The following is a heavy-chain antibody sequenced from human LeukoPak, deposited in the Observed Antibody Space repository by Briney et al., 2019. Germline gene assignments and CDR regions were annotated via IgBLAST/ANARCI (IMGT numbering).Heavy chain of an antibody. J-gene: IGHJ4*02. Sequence: SVKVSRKASGGTFSSYAISWVRQAPGQGLEWMGGIIPIFGTANYAQKFQGRVTITADESTSTAYMELSSLRSEDTAVYYCAKWVVAATSYYFDYWGQGTLVTVSS. D-gene: IGHD2-15*01. CDR2: IIPIFGTA. CDR3: AKWVVAATSYYFDY. CDR1: GGTFSSYA. V-gene: IGHV1-69*13.